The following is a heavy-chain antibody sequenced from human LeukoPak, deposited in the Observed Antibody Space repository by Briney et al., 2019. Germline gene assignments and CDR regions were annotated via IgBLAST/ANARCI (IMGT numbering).Heavy chain of an antibody. Sequence: ASVKVSCKASGYTFTGYYMHWVRQAPGQGLEWMGWINPNSGGTNYAQKFQGRVTMTRDTSISTAYMELSRLRSDDTAVYYCARGYYGSGSYPDYWGQGTPVTVSS. D-gene: IGHD3-10*01. V-gene: IGHV1-2*02. CDR1: GYTFTGYY. CDR3: ARGYYGSGSYPDY. J-gene: IGHJ4*02. CDR2: INPNSGGT.